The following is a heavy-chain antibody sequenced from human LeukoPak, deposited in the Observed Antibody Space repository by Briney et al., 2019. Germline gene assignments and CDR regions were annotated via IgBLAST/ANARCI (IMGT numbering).Heavy chain of an antibody. Sequence: PGGSLRLSCAASGFTFSSSWMTWVRQAPGKGLAWVANIKQDGSEIFYVDSVKGRFTMSRDNAKSSLYLQMNSLRAEDTGVYYCAKVGQQLALVYWGQGILVTVSS. J-gene: IGHJ4*02. V-gene: IGHV3-7*02. CDR2: IKQDGSEI. CDR1: GFTFSSSW. D-gene: IGHD6-13*01. CDR3: AKVGQQLALVY.